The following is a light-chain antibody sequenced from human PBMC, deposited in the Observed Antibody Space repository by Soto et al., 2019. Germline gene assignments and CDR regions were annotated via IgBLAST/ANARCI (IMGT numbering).Light chain of an antibody. J-gene: IGKJ4*01. V-gene: IGKV3-11*01. CDR3: HRHGNGRST. CDR2: DAS. CDR1: QSVNIY. Sequence: EIVLTQSPATLSLSPGERATLSCRASQSVNIYLAWYQQKPGQAPRLLIYDASNRATGIPARFSGSGSGTHFPLPISSLEPEDFEVYYCHRHGNGRSTFGGGTKVEIK.